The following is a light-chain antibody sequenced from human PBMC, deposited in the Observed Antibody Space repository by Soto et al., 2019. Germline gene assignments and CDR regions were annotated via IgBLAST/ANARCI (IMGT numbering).Light chain of an antibody. CDR3: QVWDSSTAV. Sequence: SYELTQPLSVSVALGQTARITCGGNDIVTKNVHWYQQKPGQAPVLVIYRDINRPSGIPERFSGSNSGNTATLTISRAQAGDEGDYLCQVWDSSTAVSGGGTKVTVL. CDR2: RDI. V-gene: IGLV3-9*01. J-gene: IGLJ3*02. CDR1: DIVTKN.